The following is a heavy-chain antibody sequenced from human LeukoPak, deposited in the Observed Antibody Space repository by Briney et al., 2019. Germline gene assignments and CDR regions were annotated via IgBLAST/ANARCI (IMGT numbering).Heavy chain of an antibody. CDR1: GGSMSSSSYY. CDR3: VRHFRYGWKEPFGY. CDR2: IYYSGST. V-gene: IGHV4-39*01. J-gene: IGHJ4*02. D-gene: IGHD5-18*01. Sequence: PSETLSLTCTVSGGSMSSSSYYWGWIRQPPGKGLEWIGSIYYSGSTYYNPSLKSRVTISVDTAKNQFSLKLRSATAADTAVYYCVRHFRYGWKEPFGYWGQGSLVTVSS.